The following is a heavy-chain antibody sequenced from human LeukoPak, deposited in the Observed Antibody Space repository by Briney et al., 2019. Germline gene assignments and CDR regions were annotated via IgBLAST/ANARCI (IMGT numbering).Heavy chain of an antibody. CDR3: ARSGSGYFDY. CDR1: GFTFHDYA. V-gene: IGHV3-9*01. J-gene: IGHJ4*02. CDR2: IGWNGAVV. Sequence: HAGRSLRLSCVATGFTFHDYAIHWVRQAPGKGLEWVSGIGWNGAVVTYADSVKGRFTISRDNAKNSLYLQMNSLRAEDTAVYYCARSGSGYFDYWGQGSLVTVSS.